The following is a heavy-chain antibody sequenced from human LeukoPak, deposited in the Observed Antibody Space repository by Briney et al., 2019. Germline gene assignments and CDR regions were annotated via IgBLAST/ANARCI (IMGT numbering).Heavy chain of an antibody. J-gene: IGHJ4*02. CDR1: GFTFSSYS. CDR2: ISSSSSYI. Sequence: GGSLRLSCAASGFTFSSYSMNWVRQAPGKGLEWVSSISSSSSYIYYADSVKGRFTISRDNAKNSLYLQMNSLGAEDTAVYYCARDMGIAAALDYWGQGTLVTVSS. D-gene: IGHD6-13*01. V-gene: IGHV3-21*01. CDR3: ARDMGIAAALDY.